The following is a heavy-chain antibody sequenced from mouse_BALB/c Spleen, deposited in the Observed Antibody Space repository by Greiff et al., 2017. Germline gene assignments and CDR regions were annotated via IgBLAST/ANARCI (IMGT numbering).Heavy chain of an antibody. CDR3: ARSNDGYSFDY. V-gene: IGHV5-17*02. CDR1: GFTFSSFG. Sequence: EVKVVESGGGLVQPGGSRKLSCAASGFTFSSFGMHWVRQAPEKGLEWVAYISSGSSTIYYADTVKGRFTISRDNPKNTLFLQMTSLRSEDTAMYYCARSNDGYSFDYWGQGTTLTVSS. D-gene: IGHD2-3*01. CDR2: ISSGSSTI. J-gene: IGHJ2*01.